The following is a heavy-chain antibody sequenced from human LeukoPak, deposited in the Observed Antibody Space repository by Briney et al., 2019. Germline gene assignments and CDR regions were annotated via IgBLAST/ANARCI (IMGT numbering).Heavy chain of an antibody. Sequence: GGSLRLSCAASGFTFSSYGMHWVRQAPGKGLEWVAFIRYDGSNKYYTDSVKGRFTIPRDNSKNTVYLQMNSLRAEDTAVYYCAKDGRARYCSGGSCYSGVFGYYYYYMDVWGKGTPVTISS. CDR2: IRYDGSNK. CDR1: GFTFSSYG. J-gene: IGHJ6*03. V-gene: IGHV3-30*02. CDR3: AKDGRARYCSGGSCYSGVFGYYYYYMDV. D-gene: IGHD2-15*01.